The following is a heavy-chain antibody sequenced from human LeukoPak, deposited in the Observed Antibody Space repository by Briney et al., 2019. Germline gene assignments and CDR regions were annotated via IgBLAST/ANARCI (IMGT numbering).Heavy chain of an antibody. CDR2: IYTSGST. CDR1: GGSISSGSYY. V-gene: IGHV4-61*02. D-gene: IGHD1-7*01. CDR3: ASSSGITDY. J-gene: IGHJ4*02. Sequence: SETLSLTCTVSGGSISSGSYYWSWIRQPAGKGLEWIGRIYTSGSTNYNPSLKSRVTISVDTSKNQFSLKLSSVTAADTAVYYCASSSGITDYWGQGTLVTVSS.